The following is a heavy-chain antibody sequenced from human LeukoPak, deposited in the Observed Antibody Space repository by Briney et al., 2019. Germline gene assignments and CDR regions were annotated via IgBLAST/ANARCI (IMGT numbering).Heavy chain of an antibody. CDR1: GFTFSSYG. V-gene: IGHV3-30*02. CDR3: ARVGRLQYGDYVAFDY. Sequence: PGGSLTLSCAASGFTFSSYGMHWVRQAAGKGLEWVAFIRYDGSNKYYAASVKGRFTISRDNSKNTLYLQMNSLRAEDTAVYYCARVGRLQYGDYVAFDYWGQGALVTASS. J-gene: IGHJ4*02. D-gene: IGHD4-17*01. CDR2: IRYDGSNK.